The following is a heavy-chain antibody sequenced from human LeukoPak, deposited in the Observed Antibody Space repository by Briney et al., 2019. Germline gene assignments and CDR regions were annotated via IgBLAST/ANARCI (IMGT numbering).Heavy chain of an antibody. CDR1: GFTFSSYA. CDR3: ARVGYSYGTSWLRFDY. J-gene: IGHJ4*02. Sequence: GGSLRLSCAASGFTFSSYAMSWVRQAPGKGLEWVSSISSSSSYIYYADSVKGRFTISRGNAKNSLYLQMNSLRAEDTAVYYCARVGYSYGTSWLRFDYWGQGILVTVSS. CDR2: ISSSSSYI. V-gene: IGHV3-21*01. D-gene: IGHD5-18*01.